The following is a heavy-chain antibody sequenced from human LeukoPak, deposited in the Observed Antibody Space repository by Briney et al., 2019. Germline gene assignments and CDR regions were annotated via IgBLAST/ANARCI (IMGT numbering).Heavy chain of an antibody. Sequence: GGSLRLSYAASGSTFSNTWMSRVRQAPGKGLEWVRRIKSKTDGGNTDYVAPVKGRFTITRDDSKNTLYVQMNSLKTEDTTVYDWTTDLWFGEFGLDVWGQGTTVIVSS. CDR2: IKSKTDGGNT. D-gene: IGHD3-10*01. V-gene: IGHV3-15*01. CDR1: GSTFSNTW. CDR3: TTDLWFGEFGLDV. J-gene: IGHJ6*02.